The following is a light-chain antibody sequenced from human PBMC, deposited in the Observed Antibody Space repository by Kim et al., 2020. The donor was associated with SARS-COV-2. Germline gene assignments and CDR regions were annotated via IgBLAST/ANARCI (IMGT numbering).Light chain of an antibody. J-gene: IGKJ1*01. Sequence: EIVLTQSPGTLSLSPGERATLSCRASQSVTSSYLAWYQQKPGQPPRLLIYGESNRATGIPDRFSGSGSGTDFTLTISRLESEDLAVYYCQQYSNSLRTFGRGTKVESK. CDR2: GES. V-gene: IGKV3-20*01. CDR3: QQYSNSLRT. CDR1: QSVTSSY.